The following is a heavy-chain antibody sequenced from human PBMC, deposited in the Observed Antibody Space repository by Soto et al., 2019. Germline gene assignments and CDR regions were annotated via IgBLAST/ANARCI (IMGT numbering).Heavy chain of an antibody. CDR3: AKVLGYCSGGNCYRGHYYYGMDV. V-gene: IGHV3-30*18. CDR2: ISYDGSIK. Sequence: PGGSLRLSCAGSGFTFSNYGMHWVRQAPGKGLAWVAVISYDGSIKYYVDSVKGRFTISRDNSKNTLYLQMNSLRAEDTAVYYCAKVLGYCSGGNCYRGHYYYGMDVWGQGTKVTVYS. D-gene: IGHD2-15*01. J-gene: IGHJ6*02. CDR1: GFTFSNYG.